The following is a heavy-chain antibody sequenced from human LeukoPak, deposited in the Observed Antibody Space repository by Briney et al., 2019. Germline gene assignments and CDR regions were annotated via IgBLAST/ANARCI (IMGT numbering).Heavy chain of an antibody. Sequence: GESLKISCKGSGYSFNMYWIGWVRQMPGKGLEWMGIIYPGNSDTTYSPSFQGQVTISADKSISTAYLQWRSLKASDTAMYYCARRSDNWFDPWGQGTLVTVSS. J-gene: IGHJ5*02. D-gene: IGHD3-10*01. CDR3: ARRSDNWFDP. CDR2: IYPGNSDT. V-gene: IGHV5-51*01. CDR1: GYSFNMYW.